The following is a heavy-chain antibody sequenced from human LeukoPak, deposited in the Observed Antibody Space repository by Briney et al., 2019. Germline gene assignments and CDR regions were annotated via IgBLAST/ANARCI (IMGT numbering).Heavy chain of an antibody. CDR3: ARILDTAWGELGY. CDR2: ISYDGSYK. J-gene: IGHJ4*02. V-gene: IGHV3-30*03. CDR1: GFTFSSYA. Sequence: QSGGSLRLSCAASGFTFSSYAKHWVRQAPGKGLEWVAVISYDGSYKYYADSVKGRFTISRDNSKNTLYLQMNSLRAEDTAVYYCARILDTAWGELGYWGQGTLVTVSS. D-gene: IGHD1-26*01.